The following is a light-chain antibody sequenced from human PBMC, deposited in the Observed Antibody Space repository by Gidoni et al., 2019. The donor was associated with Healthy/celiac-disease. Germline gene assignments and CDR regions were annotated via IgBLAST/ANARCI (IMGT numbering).Light chain of an antibody. Sequence: IQMTQSPSSLSASVGDRVTITCRASQSISSYLNWYQQKPGKAPKLLIYAASSLQSGVPSRFSRSGSGTAFTLTISSLQPEDFATYYCQQSYSTPRTFGQGTKVEIK. CDR3: QQSYSTPRT. CDR1: QSISSY. V-gene: IGKV1-39*01. J-gene: IGKJ1*01. CDR2: AAS.